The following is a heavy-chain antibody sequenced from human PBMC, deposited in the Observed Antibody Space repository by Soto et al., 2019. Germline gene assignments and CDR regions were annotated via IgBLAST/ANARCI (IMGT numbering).Heavy chain of an antibody. CDR3: ARGSVDTVDSSGFYEY. CDR1: GGSISSAGYS. Sequence: PSETLSLTCGVSGGSISSAGYSWGWIRQPPGKTLEWIGYINNSGSMAYNPSLKTRVTISVDTSKSQFSLKLTSVTAADRAVYYCARGSVDTVDSSGFYEYWGQGTPVTVS. J-gene: IGHJ4*02. V-gene: IGHV4-30-2*01. CDR2: INNSGSM. D-gene: IGHD3-22*01.